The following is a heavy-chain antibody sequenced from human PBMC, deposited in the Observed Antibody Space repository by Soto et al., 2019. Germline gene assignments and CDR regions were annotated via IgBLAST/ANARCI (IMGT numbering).Heavy chain of an antibody. D-gene: IGHD3-16*01. CDR3: ARMASFGTLNWFDP. Sequence: QVQLVQSGAEIRKPGASVRVSCKASGYTFTNYDVNWVRQVPGQGLECMGWLNPGSGDTGYAQKFQGRVTMTRNTSIGTAYMELSSLRSGDTAIYYCARMASFGTLNWFDPWGQGPLVTVSS. J-gene: IGHJ5*02. CDR2: LNPGSGDT. CDR1: GYTFTNYD. V-gene: IGHV1-8*01.